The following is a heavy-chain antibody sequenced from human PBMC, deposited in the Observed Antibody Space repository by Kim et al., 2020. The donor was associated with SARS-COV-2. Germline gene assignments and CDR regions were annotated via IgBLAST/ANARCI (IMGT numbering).Heavy chain of an antibody. CDR1: GGTFSSYA. V-gene: IGHV1-69*04. D-gene: IGHD3-16*02. CDR3: AFWDRYSTGVCDY. CDR2: IIPNLGIA. J-gene: IGHJ4*02. Sequence: SVKVSCKASGGTFSSYAISWVRQAPGQGLEWMGRIIPNLGIANYAQKFQGRVTITADKSTSTAYMELSSLRSEDTAVYYCAFWDRYSTGVCDYWGQGTLVTVSS.